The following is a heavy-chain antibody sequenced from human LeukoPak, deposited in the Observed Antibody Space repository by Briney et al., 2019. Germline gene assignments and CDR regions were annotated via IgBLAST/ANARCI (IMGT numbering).Heavy chain of an antibody. CDR2: IYYSGST. CDR1: GGSISSGDYY. V-gene: IGHV4-30-4*08. Sequence: SQTLSLTCTVSGGSISSGDYYWSWIRQPPGKGLAWIGYIYYSGSTYYNPSLKSRVTISVDTSKNQFSLKLSSVTAADTAVYYCARDQPGGAYGMDVWGQGTTVTVSS. CDR3: ARDQPGGAYGMDV. D-gene: IGHD3-10*01. J-gene: IGHJ6*02.